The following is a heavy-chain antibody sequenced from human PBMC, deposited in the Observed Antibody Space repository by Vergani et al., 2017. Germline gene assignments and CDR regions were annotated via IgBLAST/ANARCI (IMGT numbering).Heavy chain of an antibody. CDR2: ISSSGSTI. D-gene: IGHD3-10*01. J-gene: IGHJ4*02. V-gene: IGHV3-11*01. Sequence: QVQLVQSGAEVKKPGASVKVSCKASGYTFSDYYMSWIRQAPGKGLEWVSYISSSGSTIYYADSVKGRFTISRDNAKNSLYLQMNSLRAEDTAVYYCARDPYGSGSYSDYWGQGTLVTVSS. CDR3: ARDPYGSGSYSDY. CDR1: GYTFSDYY.